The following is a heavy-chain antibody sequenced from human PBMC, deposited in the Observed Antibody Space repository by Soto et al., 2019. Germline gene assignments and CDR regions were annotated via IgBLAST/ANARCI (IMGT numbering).Heavy chain of an antibody. J-gene: IGHJ4*02. CDR3: AKGEVYELVGSI. Sequence: GGSLRLSCAASGFTFSSYAMSWVRQAPGKGLEWVSAISGSGGSTYYADSVKGRFTISRDNSKNTPYLQMNSLRAEDTAVYYCAKGEVYELVGSIWGQGTLVTVSS. V-gene: IGHV3-23*01. D-gene: IGHD1-1*01. CDR1: GFTFSSYA. CDR2: ISGSGGST.